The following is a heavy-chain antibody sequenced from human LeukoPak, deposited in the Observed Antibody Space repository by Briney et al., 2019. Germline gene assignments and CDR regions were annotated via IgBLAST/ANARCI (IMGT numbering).Heavy chain of an antibody. CDR1: GFIFSSYE. J-gene: IGHJ4*02. V-gene: IGHV3-48*03. Sequence: PGGSLRLSCATSGFIFSSYEMAWVRQAPGMGLEFVSYISNSGSPIKYGDAVKGRFTISRDNSKNSVYLQMNSLSAEDTALYFCAGGPLYGGSFAYWGLGTLVTVSS. CDR2: ISNSGSPI. CDR3: AGGPLYGGSFAY. D-gene: IGHD1-26*01.